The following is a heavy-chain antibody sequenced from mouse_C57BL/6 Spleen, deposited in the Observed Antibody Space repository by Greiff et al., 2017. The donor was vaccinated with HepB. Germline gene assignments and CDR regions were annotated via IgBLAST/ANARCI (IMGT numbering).Heavy chain of an antibody. Sequence: QVQLQQPGAELVMPGASVKLSCKASGYTFTSYWMHWVKQRPGQGLEWIGEIDPSDSYTNYNQKFKGKSTLTVDKSSSTAYMQLSSLTSEDSAVYYCARGGPHDGSSSFAYWGQGTLVTVSA. J-gene: IGHJ3*01. V-gene: IGHV1-69*01. CDR1: GYTFTSYW. D-gene: IGHD1-1*01. CDR3: ARGGPHDGSSSFAY. CDR2: IDPSDSYT.